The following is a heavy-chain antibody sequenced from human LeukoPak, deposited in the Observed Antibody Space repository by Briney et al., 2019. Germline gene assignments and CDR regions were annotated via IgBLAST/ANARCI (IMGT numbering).Heavy chain of an antibody. V-gene: IGHV1-3*01. CDR2: INGGNGNT. Sequence: GASVKVSCKASGYTFSSYTMHWVRQAPGQRLEWMGRINGGNGNTEYSQNFQGRVTITRDTSASTAYMELSSLRSEDTAVYYCARLLSMATTASEYYFDYWGQGTLVTVSS. D-gene: IGHD5-24*01. J-gene: IGHJ4*02. CDR3: ARLLSMATTASEYYFDY. CDR1: GYTFSSYT.